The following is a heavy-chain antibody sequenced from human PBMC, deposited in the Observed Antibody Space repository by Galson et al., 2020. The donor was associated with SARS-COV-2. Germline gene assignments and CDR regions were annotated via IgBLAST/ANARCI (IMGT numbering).Heavy chain of an antibody. CDR3: VTSTSSIW. V-gene: IGHV3-48*03. J-gene: IGHJ4*02. CDR2: ISTSGSSI. D-gene: IGHD6-13*01. CDR1: GFTFSNYE. Sequence: GESLKLYCAASGFTFSNYEMNWVRQAPGKGLEWVSHISTSGSSIYYADSVKGRFTISRDDAKNSLYLQMNSLRVEDTAVYYCVTSTSSIWWGQGTLVTVSS.